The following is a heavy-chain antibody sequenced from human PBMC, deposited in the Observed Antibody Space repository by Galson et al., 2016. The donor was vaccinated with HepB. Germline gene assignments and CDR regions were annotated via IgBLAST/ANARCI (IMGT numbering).Heavy chain of an antibody. CDR1: GGSMSSSSYY. CDR3: VRCDWLFLLDL. J-gene: IGHJ5*02. Sequence: SETLSLTCTVSGGSMSSSSYYWGWVRQPPGKGLEWIGYIYYDGRTDYNASLKSRVIISADTSKKRFSLNLSSVTAADTAVYFCVRCDWLFLLDLWGQGTLVTVSS. D-gene: IGHD3-9*01. V-gene: IGHV4-39*02. CDR2: IYYDGRT.